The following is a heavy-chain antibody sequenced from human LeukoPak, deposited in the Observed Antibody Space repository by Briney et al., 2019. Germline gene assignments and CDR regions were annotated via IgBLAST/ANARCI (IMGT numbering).Heavy chain of an antibody. J-gene: IGHJ4*02. CDR2: MYHSGST. CDR1: NFSLSSGYY. Sequence: SETLSLTCTVSNFSLSSGYYWGWIRQPPGTGLEWIGSMYHSGSTFYSPSLKSRVTLSVDTSKNQFSLNLRPVTAADTAVYYCARDLASWDYNRRPLFEYWGQGILVTVSA. D-gene: IGHD1-7*01. CDR3: ARDLASWDYNRRPLFEY. V-gene: IGHV4-38-2*02.